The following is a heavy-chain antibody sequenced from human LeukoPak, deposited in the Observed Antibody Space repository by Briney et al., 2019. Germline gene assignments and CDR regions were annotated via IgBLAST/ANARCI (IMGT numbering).Heavy chain of an antibody. CDR1: GFTFSSYA. CDR2: ISGSGGST. Sequence: GGSLRLSCAASGFTFSSYAMSWVRQAPGKGLEWASAISGSGGSTYYADSVKGRFTISRDNSKNTLYLQMNSLRAEDTAVYYCAKDVTGYYDILTGYYMPPYFDYWGQGTLVTVSS. J-gene: IGHJ4*02. D-gene: IGHD3-9*01. CDR3: AKDVTGYYDILTGYYMPPYFDY. V-gene: IGHV3-23*01.